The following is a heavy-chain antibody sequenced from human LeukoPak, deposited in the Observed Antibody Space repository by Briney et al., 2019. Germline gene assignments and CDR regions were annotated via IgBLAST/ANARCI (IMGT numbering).Heavy chain of an antibody. V-gene: IGHV4-4*09. CDR1: GGSISSYY. CDR3: ARHPYGYGGNWAKPLFDY. D-gene: IGHD4-23*01. Sequence: NASETLFLTCTVSGGSISSYYWSWIRQPPGKGLEWIGYIYTSGSTNCNPSLKSRVTISVDTSKNQFSLKLSSVTAADTAVYYCARHPYGYGGNWAKPLFDYWGQETLVTVSS. CDR2: IYTSGST. J-gene: IGHJ4*02.